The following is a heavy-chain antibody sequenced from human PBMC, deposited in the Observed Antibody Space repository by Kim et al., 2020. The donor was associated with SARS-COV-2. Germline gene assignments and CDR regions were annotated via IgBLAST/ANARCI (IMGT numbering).Heavy chain of an antibody. CDR1: GGSFSGYY. V-gene: IGHV4-34*01. Sequence: SETLSLTCAVYGGSFSGYYWSWIRQPPGKGLEWIGEINHSGSTNYNPSLKSRVTISVDTSKNQFSLKLSSVTAADTAVYYCARASPRRYYYGSGSYFGGGTFDYWGQGTLVTVSS. CDR3: ARASPRRYYYGSGSYFGGGTFDY. J-gene: IGHJ4*02. CDR2: INHSGST. D-gene: IGHD3-10*01.